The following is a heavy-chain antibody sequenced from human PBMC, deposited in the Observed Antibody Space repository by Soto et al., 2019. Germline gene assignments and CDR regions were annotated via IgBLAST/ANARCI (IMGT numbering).Heavy chain of an antibody. Sequence: GGSLRLSCAASGFTFSSYDMHWVRQAPGKGLEWVAVISYDGSNKYYADSVKGRFTISRDNSKNTLYLQMNSLRAEDTAVYYCAKDRSSSWQNAFDIWGQGTMVTVSS. CDR3: AKDRSSSWQNAFDI. J-gene: IGHJ3*02. V-gene: IGHV3-30*18. CDR1: GFTFSSYD. CDR2: ISYDGSNK. D-gene: IGHD6-13*01.